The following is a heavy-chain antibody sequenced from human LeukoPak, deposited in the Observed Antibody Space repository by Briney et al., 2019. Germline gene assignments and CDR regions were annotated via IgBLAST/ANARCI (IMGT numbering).Heavy chain of an antibody. J-gene: IGHJ3*02. CDR1: GFTFDDYA. Sequence: PGRSLRLSCAASGFTFDDYAMHWVRQAPGKGLEWVSGISGSGGSTYYADSVKGRFTISRDNSKNTLYLQMNSLRAEDTAVYYCARVKQWLARTDAFDIWGQGTMVTVSS. D-gene: IGHD6-19*01. CDR3: ARVKQWLARTDAFDI. CDR2: ISGSGGST. V-gene: IGHV3-23*01.